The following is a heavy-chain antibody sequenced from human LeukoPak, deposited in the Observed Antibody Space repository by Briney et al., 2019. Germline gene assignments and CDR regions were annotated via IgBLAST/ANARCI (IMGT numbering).Heavy chain of an antibody. CDR3: AKSHSVAQRGYFDF. Sequence: GRSLRLSCAASGFTFSSYAMHWVRLAPGKGLEWVSTISDSGGNTYYADSVKGRFTISRDNSKNTLYLQMNSLRAEDTAFYYCAKSHSVAQRGYFDFWGQGTLVTVSS. CDR2: ISDSGGNT. J-gene: IGHJ4*02. V-gene: IGHV3-23*01. D-gene: IGHD3-10*01. CDR1: GFTFSSYA.